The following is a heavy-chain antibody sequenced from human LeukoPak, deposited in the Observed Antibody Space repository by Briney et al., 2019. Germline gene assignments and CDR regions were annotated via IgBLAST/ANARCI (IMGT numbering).Heavy chain of an antibody. CDR3: ARDRGPGMDV. V-gene: IGHV4-59*01. Sequence: SETLSLTCTVSGGSISGFFWSWIRQPPGKGLEWIGHIYNTGSTNYNPSLKSRVTVSLDTSKSQFSLKLSSVTAADTAVYYCARDRGPGMDVWGQGTTVTVSS. CDR1: GGSISGFF. J-gene: IGHJ6*02. CDR2: IYNTGST.